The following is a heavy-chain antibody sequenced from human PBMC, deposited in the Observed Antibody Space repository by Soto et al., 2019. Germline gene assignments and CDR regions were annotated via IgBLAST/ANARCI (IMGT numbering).Heavy chain of an antibody. CDR2: ISYDGTNK. CDR1: GFTFTTYG. J-gene: IGHJ4*02. CDR3: ARGTTYTTGWYYFDF. V-gene: IGHV3-30*03. D-gene: IGHD1-1*01. Sequence: GGSLRLSCAASGFTFTTYGMHWVRQAPGKGLEWVAVISYDGTNKFYEDSVDGRFTISRDNSKNTLSLQMNSLRPEDTAVYYCARGTTYTTGWYYFDFWGQGTLVTVSS.